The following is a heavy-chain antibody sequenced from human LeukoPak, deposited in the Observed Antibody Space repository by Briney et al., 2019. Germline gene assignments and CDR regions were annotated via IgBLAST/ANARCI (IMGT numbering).Heavy chain of an antibody. Sequence: SETLSLTCTVSGGSVSSGSYYWSWIRQPPGKGLEWIGYIYYSGSTNYNPSLKSRVTISVDTSKNQFSLKLSSVTAADTAVYFCAREYSSGLSWFDPWGQGTLVTVSS. J-gene: IGHJ5*02. CDR2: IYYSGST. D-gene: IGHD6-19*01. CDR3: AREYSSGLSWFDP. CDR1: GGSVSSGSYY. V-gene: IGHV4-61*01.